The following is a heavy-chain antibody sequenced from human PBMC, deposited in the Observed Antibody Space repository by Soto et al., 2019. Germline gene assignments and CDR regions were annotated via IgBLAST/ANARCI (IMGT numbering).Heavy chain of an antibody. J-gene: IGHJ4*02. D-gene: IGHD2-2*01. CDR3: ASKPLGYCSSTSCYSPFDY. CDR1: GGSFSGYY. CDR2: INHSGST. V-gene: IGHV4-34*01. Sequence: PSETLSLTCAVYGGSFSGYYWSWIRQPPGKGPEWIGEINHSGSTNYNPSLKSRVTISVDTSKNQFSLKLSSVTAADTAVYYCASKPLGYCSSTSCYSPFDYWGQGTLVTVSS.